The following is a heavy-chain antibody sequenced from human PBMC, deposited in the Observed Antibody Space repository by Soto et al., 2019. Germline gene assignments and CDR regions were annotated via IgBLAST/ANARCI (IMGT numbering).Heavy chain of an antibody. Sequence: QVQLVQSGAEVKKPGASVEVSCKASGYTFTTYYIHWVRHAPGQGLEWMGVINPGGVSTKYGQKFPDRVTMTSDTATSTVYMDLSSLRSEDTAVYFCARGGNGDNVGYWYFDLWGRGTQFTVSP. J-gene: IGHJ2*01. CDR3: ARGGNGDNVGYWYFDL. CDR2: INPGGVST. D-gene: IGHD4-17*01. CDR1: GYTFTTYY. V-gene: IGHV1-46*01.